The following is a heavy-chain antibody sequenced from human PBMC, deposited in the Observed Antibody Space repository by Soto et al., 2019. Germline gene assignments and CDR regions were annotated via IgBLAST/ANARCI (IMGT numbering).Heavy chain of an antibody. CDR1: GIIFNNYA. J-gene: IGHJ4*02. Sequence: EVQLLASGGGLVQPGGSLRLSCAASGIIFNNYAMSWVRQAPGKGLEWVSVITDAGGRTYYAASAQGRFTISRDNSKNTLYLQMNSLRAEDTAVYFCAKGDVRTKVIPVAALDYWGQGTLVTVSS. D-gene: IGHD6-19*01. CDR2: ITDAGGRT. V-gene: IGHV3-23*01. CDR3: AKGDVRTKVIPVAALDY.